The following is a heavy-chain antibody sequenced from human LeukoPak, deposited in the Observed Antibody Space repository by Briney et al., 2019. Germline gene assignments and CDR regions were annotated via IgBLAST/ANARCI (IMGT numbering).Heavy chain of an antibody. D-gene: IGHD1-26*01. Sequence: SETLSLICAVYGGSFSGYYWSWIRQPPGKGLEWIGEINHSGSTNYNPSLKSRVTISVDTSKNQFSLKLSSVTAADTAVYYCARGRGIVGYWGQGTLVTVSS. CDR2: INHSGST. J-gene: IGHJ4*02. CDR3: ARGRGIVGY. V-gene: IGHV4-34*01. CDR1: GGSFSGYY.